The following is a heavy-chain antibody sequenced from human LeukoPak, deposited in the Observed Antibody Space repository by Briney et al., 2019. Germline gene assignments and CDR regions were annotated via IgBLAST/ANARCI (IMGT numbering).Heavy chain of an antibody. Sequence: GGSLRLSCTASGFTFSSYWVHWVRQAPGKGLVWVSRINSDGGSTSYADSVKGRFTISRDNAKNTLYLQMNSLRAEDTAVYYCARRIQGMAPYYFDYWGQGTLVTVSS. J-gene: IGHJ4*02. V-gene: IGHV3-74*01. CDR2: INSDGGST. D-gene: IGHD5-24*01. CDR3: ARRIQGMAPYYFDY. CDR1: GFTFSSYW.